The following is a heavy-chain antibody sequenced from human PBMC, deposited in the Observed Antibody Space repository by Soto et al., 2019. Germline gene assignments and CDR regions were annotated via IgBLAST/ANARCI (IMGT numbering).Heavy chain of an antibody. D-gene: IGHD6-6*01. Sequence: ASVKVSCKASGYTFTSYYMHWVRQAPGQGLEWMGIINPSGGSTSYAQKFQGRVTMTRDTSTSTVYMELSSLRSEDTAVYYCASDFPRGSSSLDPLYYWGQGTLVTVSS. CDR1: GYTFTSYY. CDR3: ASDFPRGSSSLDPLYY. V-gene: IGHV1-46*01. CDR2: INPSGGST. J-gene: IGHJ4*02.